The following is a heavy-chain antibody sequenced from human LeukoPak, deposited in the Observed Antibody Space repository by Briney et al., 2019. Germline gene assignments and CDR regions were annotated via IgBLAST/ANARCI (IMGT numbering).Heavy chain of an antibody. CDR1: GISLSNYA. CDR3: AKPYGSYYDYFDY. Sequence: GGSLRLSCVVSGISLSNYAMTWVRQAPGKGLEWVSYISERGGSTTYADSVKGRFTISRDNSKNTLYLQMNSLRAEDTAVYYCAKPYGSYYDYFDYWGQGTLVTVSS. J-gene: IGHJ4*02. D-gene: IGHD1-26*01. CDR2: ISERGGST. V-gene: IGHV3-23*01.